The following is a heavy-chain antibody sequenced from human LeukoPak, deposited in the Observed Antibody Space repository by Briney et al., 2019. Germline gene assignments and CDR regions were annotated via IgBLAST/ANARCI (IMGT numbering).Heavy chain of an antibody. CDR3: AREPLYYYGSGNYYGMDV. D-gene: IGHD3-10*01. CDR2: INPNSGGT. V-gene: IGHV1-2*02. J-gene: IGHJ6*02. Sequence: ASVKVSCKASGYTFTGYYMHWMRQAPGQGLEWMGWINPNSGGTNYAQKFQGRVTMTRDTSISTAYMELSRLRSDDTAVYYCAREPLYYYGSGNYYGMDVWGQGTTVTVSS. CDR1: GYTFTGYY.